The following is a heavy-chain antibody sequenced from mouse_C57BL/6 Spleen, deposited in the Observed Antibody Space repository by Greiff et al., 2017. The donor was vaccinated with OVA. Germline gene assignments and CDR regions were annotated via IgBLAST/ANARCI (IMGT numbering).Heavy chain of an antibody. CDR2: IDPSDSFT. CDR1: GYTFTSYW. CDR3: ARSGTTAQATPAGFAY. V-gene: IGHV1-69*01. J-gene: IGHJ3*01. Sequence: QVQLQQPGAELVMPGASVKLSCKASGYTFTSYWMHWVKQRPGQGLEWIGEIDPSDSFTNYNQKFKGKATLTVDKSSSTAYMQLSSLPSEDSAVYYGARSGTTAQATPAGFAYWGQGTLVTVSA. D-gene: IGHD3-2*02.